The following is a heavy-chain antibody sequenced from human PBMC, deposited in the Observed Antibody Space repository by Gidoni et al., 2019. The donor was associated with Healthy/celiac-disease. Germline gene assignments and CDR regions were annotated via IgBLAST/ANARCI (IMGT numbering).Heavy chain of an antibody. CDR1: GGSISSSNW. CDR3: ARVRIRYYDSSGYYYFDY. CDR2: IYHSGST. D-gene: IGHD3-22*01. V-gene: IGHV4-4*02. J-gene: IGHJ4*02. Sequence: QVQLQESGPGLVKPSGTLSLTCAVSGGSISSSNWWSWVRQPPGKGLEWIGEIYHSGSTNYNPSLKSRVTISVDKSKNQFSLKLSSVTAADTAVYYCARVRIRYYDSSGYYYFDYWGQGTLVTVSS.